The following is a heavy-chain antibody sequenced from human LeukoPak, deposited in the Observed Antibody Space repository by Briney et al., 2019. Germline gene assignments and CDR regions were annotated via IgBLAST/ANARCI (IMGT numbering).Heavy chain of an antibody. CDR3: ARGGWLVLRYFDY. J-gene: IGHJ4*02. Sequence: ASVKVSCKASGYIFTSYDINWVRQATGQGLEWMGWMNPNSGDAGYAQKFQGRVTMTRNTSISTAYMELSSLRSEDTAVYYCARGGWLVLRYFDYWGQGTLVTVSS. D-gene: IGHD3-9*01. CDR1: GYIFTSYD. V-gene: IGHV1-8*01. CDR2: MNPNSGDA.